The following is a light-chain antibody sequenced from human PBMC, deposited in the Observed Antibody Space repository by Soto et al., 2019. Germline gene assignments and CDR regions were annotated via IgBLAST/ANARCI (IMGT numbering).Light chain of an antibody. J-gene: IGLJ2*01. CDR1: KLWNKY. Sequence: SYELTQPPSVSVSPGQTASITCSGDKLWNKYPCWYQQKPGQSPVLVIYQDTKRPSGIPERVSGSNSGNTATLTISGTQALDEADYYCQVWDSTTVIFGGGTKPTVL. CDR3: QVWDSTTVI. CDR2: QDT. V-gene: IGLV3-1*01.